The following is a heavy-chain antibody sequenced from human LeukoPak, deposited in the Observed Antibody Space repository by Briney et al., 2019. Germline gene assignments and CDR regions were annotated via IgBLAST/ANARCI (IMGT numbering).Heavy chain of an antibody. D-gene: IGHD3-3*01. V-gene: IGHV3-53*01. CDR1: GFTFSSYW. J-gene: IGHJ6*02. CDR2: IYSGGST. CDR3: ARSSGYPYGMDV. Sequence: PGGSLRLSCAVSGFTFSSYWMTWVRQAPGKGLEWVSVIYSGGSTYYADSVKGRFTISRDNSKNTLYLQMNSLRAEDTAVYYCARSSGYPYGMDVWGQGTTVTVSS.